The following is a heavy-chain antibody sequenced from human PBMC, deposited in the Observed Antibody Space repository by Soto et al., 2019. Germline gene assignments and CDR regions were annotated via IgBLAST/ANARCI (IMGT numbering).Heavy chain of an antibody. CDR2: ISSISSTI. CDR1: GFTFSTYS. D-gene: IGHD3-16*02. CDR3: AREIMITFGGVIAPAYGMDV. Sequence: PGGSLRLSCAASGFTFSTYSMNWVRQAPGKGLEWVSYISSISSTIYYADSVKGRFTISRDNAKNSLYLQMNSLRDEDTAVYYCAREIMITFGGVIAPAYGMDVWGQGTTVTVSS. V-gene: IGHV3-48*02. J-gene: IGHJ6*02.